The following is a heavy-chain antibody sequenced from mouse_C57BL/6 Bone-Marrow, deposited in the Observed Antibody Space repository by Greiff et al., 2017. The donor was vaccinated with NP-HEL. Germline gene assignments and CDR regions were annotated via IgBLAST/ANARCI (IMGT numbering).Heavy chain of an antibody. Sequence: VQLQQSGPELVKPGASVKISCKASGYSFTGHYMNWVKQSPEKSLEWIGEINPSTGGTTYNQKFKAKATLTVDKSSSTAYMQLNSLTSEDSAVYYCARGGPYFDYWGQGTTLTVSS. CDR1: GYSFTGHY. CDR3: ARGGPYFDY. J-gene: IGHJ2*01. CDR2: INPSTGGT. V-gene: IGHV1-42*01. D-gene: IGHD1-1*02.